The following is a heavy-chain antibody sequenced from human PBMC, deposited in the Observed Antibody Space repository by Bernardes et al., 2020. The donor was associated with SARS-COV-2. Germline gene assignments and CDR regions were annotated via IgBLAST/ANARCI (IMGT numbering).Heavy chain of an antibody. J-gene: IGHJ4*02. CDR3: ARDLYDSSGYYYMGYY. CDR2: ISSSSSTI. CDR1: GFTFSSYS. D-gene: IGHD3-22*01. Sequence: GSLRLSCAASGFTFSSYSMNWVRQAPGKGLEWVSYISSSSSTIYYADSVKGRFTISRDNAKNSLYLQMNSLRAEDTAVYYCARDLYDSSGYYYMGYYWGQGTLVTVSS. V-gene: IGHV3-48*04.